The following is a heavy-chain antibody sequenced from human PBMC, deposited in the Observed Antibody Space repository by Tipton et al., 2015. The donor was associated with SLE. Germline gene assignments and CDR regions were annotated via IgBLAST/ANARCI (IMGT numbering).Heavy chain of an antibody. CDR2: ITAAGGNT. J-gene: IGHJ4*02. CDR3: ATTEDYSDFYLDY. Sequence: SLRLSCAASGFTFSTYALTWVRQAPGTGLEWVSTITAAGGNTYYAASVKGRFTISRDNSKDTLYLQMNSLRAEDTAIYYCATTEDYSDFYLDYWGQGTLVTVSS. V-gene: IGHV3-23*01. D-gene: IGHD4-11*01. CDR1: GFTFSTYA.